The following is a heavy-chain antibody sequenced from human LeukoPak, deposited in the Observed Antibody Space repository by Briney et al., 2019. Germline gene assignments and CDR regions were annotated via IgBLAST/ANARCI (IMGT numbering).Heavy chain of an antibody. V-gene: IGHV3-11*01. CDR3: ARLAPDYDFWSGYPDYYFDY. D-gene: IGHD3-3*01. J-gene: IGHJ4*02. Sequence: PGGSLRLSCAASGFTFSDYYMSWIRQAPGKGLEWVSYISSSGSTIYYADSVKGRFTISRDNSKNTLYLQMNSLRAEDTAVYYCARLAPDYDFWSGYPDYYFDYWGQGTLVTVSS. CDR2: ISSSGSTI. CDR1: GFTFSDYY.